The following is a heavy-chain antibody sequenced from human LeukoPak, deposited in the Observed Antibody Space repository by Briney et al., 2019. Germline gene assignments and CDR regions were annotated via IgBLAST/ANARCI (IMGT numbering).Heavy chain of an antibody. Sequence: ATVKISCKVSGYTFTDYYMHWVQQAPGKGLEWMGLVDPEDGETIYAEKFQGRVTITADTSTDTAYMELSSLRSEATAVYYCATTPPSSSSPGGYNWFDPWGQGTLVTVSS. CDR2: VDPEDGET. J-gene: IGHJ5*02. CDR3: ATTPPSSSSPGGYNWFDP. V-gene: IGHV1-69-2*01. CDR1: GYTFTDYY. D-gene: IGHD6-6*01.